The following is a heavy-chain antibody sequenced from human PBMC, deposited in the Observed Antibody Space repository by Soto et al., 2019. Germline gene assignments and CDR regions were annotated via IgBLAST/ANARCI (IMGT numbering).Heavy chain of an antibody. D-gene: IGHD4-4*01. V-gene: IGHV3-30-3*01. J-gene: IGHJ4*02. Sequence: QVQLVESGGGVVQPGRSLRLSCAASGFTFSSYAMHWVRQAPGKGLEWVAVISYDGSNKYYADSVKGRFTISRDNSKNTLDLQMNSLRAEDTAVYYCARDYSRFDYWGQGTLVTVSS. CDR3: ARDYSRFDY. CDR2: ISYDGSNK. CDR1: GFTFSSYA.